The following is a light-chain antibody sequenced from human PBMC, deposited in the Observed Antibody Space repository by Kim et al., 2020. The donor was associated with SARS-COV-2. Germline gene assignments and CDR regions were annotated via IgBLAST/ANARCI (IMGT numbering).Light chain of an antibody. CDR2: AAS. J-gene: IGKJ1*01. V-gene: IGKV1-27*01. CDR3: QKYDTAPWT. Sequence: ASVGDGVTITCWASQGISNYLAWYQQKPGEAPKLLIYAASTLQFGVSTRFSGSGSGTEFTLTISDLQPEDVATYYCQKYDTAPWTFGHGTKVDIK. CDR1: QGISNY.